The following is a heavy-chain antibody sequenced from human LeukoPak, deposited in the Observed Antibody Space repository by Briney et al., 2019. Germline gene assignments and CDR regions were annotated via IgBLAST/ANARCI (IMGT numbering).Heavy chain of an antibody. CDR1: GYSFTSYW. D-gene: IGHD4-17*01. CDR2: IYPGDSDA. V-gene: IGHV5-51*01. CDR3: ARPADYGDYYFDY. J-gene: IGHJ4*02. Sequence: GESLKISCKGSGYSFTSYWIGWVRQMPGKGLKWMGIIYPGDSDARYSPSFQGQVTISADKSISHAYLQWSSLKASDTAMYYCARPADYGDYYFDYWGQGTLVTVSS.